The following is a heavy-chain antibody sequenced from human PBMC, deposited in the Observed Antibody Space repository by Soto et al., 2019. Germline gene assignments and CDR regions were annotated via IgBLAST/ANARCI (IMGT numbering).Heavy chain of an antibody. D-gene: IGHD3-10*01. Sequence: EVQLVESGGGLVQPGGSLRLSCAASGFTFSTCWMMWVRQAPGKGLEWVANINQDGSERYYVDSVKGRFTISRDNAKNSLYLQMNSLRAEDTAVYYCAKDNRGSYWGQGTLVTVSS. J-gene: IGHJ4*02. V-gene: IGHV3-7*01. CDR2: INQDGSER. CDR3: AKDNRGSY. CDR1: GFTFSTCW.